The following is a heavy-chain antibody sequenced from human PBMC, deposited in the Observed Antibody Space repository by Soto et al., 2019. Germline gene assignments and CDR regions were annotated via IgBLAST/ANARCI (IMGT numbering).Heavy chain of an antibody. D-gene: IGHD2-15*01. J-gene: IGHJ4*02. CDR2: INHSGST. V-gene: IGHV4-34*01. CDR3: ARARYCSGGSCYRRAFDY. Sequence: QVQLQQWGAGLLKPSETLSLTCAVYGGSFSGYYWSWIRQPPGKGLEWIGEINHSGSTNYNPSLKRRVTISVDTSKNQFSLKLSSVTAADTAVYYCARARYCSGGSCYRRAFDYWGQGTLVTVSS. CDR1: GGSFSGYY.